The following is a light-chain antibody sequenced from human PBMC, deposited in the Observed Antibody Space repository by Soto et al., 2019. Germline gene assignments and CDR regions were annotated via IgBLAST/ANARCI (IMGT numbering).Light chain of an antibody. CDR3: QQGYSNPRT. V-gene: IGKV1-39*01. J-gene: IGKJ2*02. CDR2: AAS. CDR1: QSISTY. Sequence: DIQMTQSPSSLSASVGDRVTITCRASQSISTYLNWYQQIPGKAPKLLIYAASTLQSGVPSRFSGSGSGTDFTLTISSLQPDDFATYFCQQGYSNPRTFGQGTKLEIK.